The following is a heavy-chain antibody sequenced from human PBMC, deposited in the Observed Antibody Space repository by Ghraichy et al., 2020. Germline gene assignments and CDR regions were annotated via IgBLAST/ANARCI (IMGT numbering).Heavy chain of an antibody. V-gene: IGHV3-23*01. CDR3: AKEGFRFGSGYVGTEWFDP. CDR1: GFTFSSYA. CDR2: ISGSGGST. D-gene: IGHD3-22*01. J-gene: IGHJ5*02. Sequence: GGSLRLSCAASGFTFSSYAMRWVRQAPGKGLEWVSAISGSGGSTYYADSVKGRFTISRDNSKNTLYLQMNSLRAEDTAVYYCAKEGFRFGSGYVGTEWFDPWGQGTLVTVSS.